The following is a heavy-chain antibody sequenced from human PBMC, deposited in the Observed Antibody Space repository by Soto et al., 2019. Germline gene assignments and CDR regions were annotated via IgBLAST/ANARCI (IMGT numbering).Heavy chain of an antibody. CDR1: GFTFSSYG. J-gene: IGHJ4*02. CDR3: AKSPRGPRLRPAFMVY. CDR2: ISYDGSNK. D-gene: IGHD2-21*02. Sequence: PGGSLRLSCAASGFTFSSYGMHWVRQAPGKGLEWAAVISYDGSNKYYADSVKGRFTISRDNSKNTLYLQMNSLRAEDTAVYYCAKSPRGPRLRPAFMVYWGQRTLVTVSS. V-gene: IGHV3-30*18.